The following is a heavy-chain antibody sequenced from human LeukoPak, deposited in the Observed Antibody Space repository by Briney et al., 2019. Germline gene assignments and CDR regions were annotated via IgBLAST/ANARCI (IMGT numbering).Heavy chain of an antibody. J-gene: IGHJ4*02. CDR2: IDAGNGKT. CDR3: ARDLPGRYYGIVVAYFDY. CDR1: QYTFTDYA. D-gene: IGHD3-22*01. V-gene: IGHV1-3*01. Sequence: ASVKVSCKASQYTFTDYAVHWVRQAPGQRLEWMGWIDAGNGKTKYSQSFQGRVTIIRDTSATTAYMELRSLRSDDTAVYYCARDLPGRYYGIVVAYFDYWGQGTLVTVSS.